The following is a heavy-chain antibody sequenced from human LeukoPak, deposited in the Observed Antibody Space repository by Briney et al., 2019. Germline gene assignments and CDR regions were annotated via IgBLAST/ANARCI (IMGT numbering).Heavy chain of an antibody. CDR3: AKDHYPHDYSYVDY. D-gene: IGHD5-12*01. CDR1: GGSISRSRDY. V-gene: IGHV4-39*07. J-gene: IGHJ4*02. Sequence: MPSETLSLTCTVPGGSISRSRDYWGWIRQPPGKGLEWIGSIYYSGSTYYNPSLKSRVTISGDTSKNRFSLKLSSVTAADTALYYCAKDHYPHDYSYVDYWGQGTLVTVSS. CDR2: IYYSGST.